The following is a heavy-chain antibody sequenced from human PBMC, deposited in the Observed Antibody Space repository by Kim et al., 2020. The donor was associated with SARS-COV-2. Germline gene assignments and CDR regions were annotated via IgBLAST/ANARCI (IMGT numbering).Heavy chain of an antibody. Sequence: TYYYPSLKSRVNISVDTSKNQFSLKLSSVTAGDTAVYYCAGDHAVRWFDPWGQGTLVTVSS. CDR2: T. CDR3: AGDHAVRWFDP. J-gene: IGHJ5*02. D-gene: IGHD4-17*01. V-gene: IGHV4-31*02.